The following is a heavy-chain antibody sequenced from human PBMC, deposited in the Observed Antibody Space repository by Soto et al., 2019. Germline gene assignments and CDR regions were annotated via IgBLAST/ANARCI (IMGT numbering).Heavy chain of an antibody. D-gene: IGHD5-12*01. J-gene: IGHJ5*02. CDR2: ISGTGRTI. V-gene: IGHV3-11*01. CDR3: ARAPSAHDSFDL. Sequence: QVQLVESGGGLVKPGGSLRLSCAASGFSFGDYYMSWIRQAPGRGLEWISYISGTGRTIDYANSVKGRFTISRDNADKSLYLQRNSLGAEDTAIYYCARAPSAHDSFDLWGQGTLVTVSS. CDR1: GFSFGDYY.